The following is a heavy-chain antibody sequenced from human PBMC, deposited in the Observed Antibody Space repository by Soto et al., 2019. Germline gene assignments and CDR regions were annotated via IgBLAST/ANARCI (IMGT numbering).Heavy chain of an antibody. D-gene: IGHD2-21*01. V-gene: IGHV3-7*05. CDR2: INQDGGQTY. CDR3: ARDHIAGSALQY. Sequence: EVQLVESGGGLVQPGGSLRLSCAASGFTFTTYWMAWVRQAPGAGLEWVANINQDGGQTYYYVDSVKGRFTISRDNAKNSLYLQMNSLRAEDTAIYYCARDHIAGSALQYWGQGTLVTVSS. CDR1: GFTFTTYW. J-gene: IGHJ4*02.